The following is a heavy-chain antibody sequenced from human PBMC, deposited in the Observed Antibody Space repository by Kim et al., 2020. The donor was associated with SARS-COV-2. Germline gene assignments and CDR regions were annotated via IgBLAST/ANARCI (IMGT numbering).Heavy chain of an antibody. CDR3: ARQFSYGYGYYFDY. V-gene: IGHV5-51*01. Sequence: SPSFQGQVTNSADKSISTAYLQWSSLKASDTAMYYCARQFSYGYGYYFDYWGQGTLVTVSS. J-gene: IGHJ4*02. D-gene: IGHD5-18*01.